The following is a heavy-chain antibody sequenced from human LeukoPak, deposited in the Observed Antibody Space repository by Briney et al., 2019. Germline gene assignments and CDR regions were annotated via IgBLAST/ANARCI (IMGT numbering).Heavy chain of an antibody. D-gene: IGHD2-2*01. V-gene: IGHV3-53*01. CDR2: IYSGGST. J-gene: IGHJ4*02. CDR3: ARAYAYVGRTAPGALGW. Sequence: GGSLRLSCAASGFTVSSNYMSWVRQAPGKGLEWVSAIYSGGSTYYADSVKGRFTISRDNSKNTLYLQMNSLRAEDTAVYYCARAYAYVGRTAPGALGWWGQGTLVTVSS. CDR1: GFTVSSNY.